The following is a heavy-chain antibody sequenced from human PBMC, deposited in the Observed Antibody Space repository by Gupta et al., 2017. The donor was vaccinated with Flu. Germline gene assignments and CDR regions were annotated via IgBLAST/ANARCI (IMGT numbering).Heavy chain of an antibody. CDR3: TKDRGSVDAFDI. CDR2: IDWNGGSV. D-gene: IGHD6-25*01. J-gene: IGHJ3*02. V-gene: IGHV3-9*01. CDR1: TFDDYP. Sequence: TFDDYPLHEVRQVPGNGLEWVSVIDWNGGSVGYAGTVRRRFTISRDNARNSLYLQMNSLRTEDTALYFCTKDRGSVDAFDIWGQGTMVTVSS.